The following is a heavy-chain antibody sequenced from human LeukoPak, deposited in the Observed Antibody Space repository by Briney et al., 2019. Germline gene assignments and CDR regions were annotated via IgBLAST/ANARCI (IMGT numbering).Heavy chain of an antibody. J-gene: IGHJ6*02. CDR1: GFTFSNAW. V-gene: IGHV3-15*01. D-gene: IGHD5-18*01. Sequence: GGSLRLSCAASGFTFSNAWMSWVRQAPGKGLEWVGRIKSKTDGGTTDYAAPVKGRFTISRDDSKNTLYLQMNSLKTEDTAVYYCTTRGSWDTSVGMDVWGQGTTVTVSS. CDR2: IKSKTDGGTT. CDR3: TTRGSWDTSVGMDV.